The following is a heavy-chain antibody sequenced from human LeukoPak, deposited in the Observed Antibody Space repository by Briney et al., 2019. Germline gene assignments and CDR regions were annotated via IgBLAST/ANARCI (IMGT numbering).Heavy chain of an antibody. CDR1: GFIFSNDP. D-gene: IGHD3-16*01. CDR3: VRDVHWGFGK. CDR2: IRDSGNEM. V-gene: IGHV3-21*05. Sequence: GGSLRLSCAASGFIFSNDPMNWVRQAPGKGPEWISNIRDSGNEMFYADSVKGRFTISRDNARNTLYLQMDSPRAEDTALYFCVRDVHWGFGKWGQGALVTVSS. J-gene: IGHJ4*02.